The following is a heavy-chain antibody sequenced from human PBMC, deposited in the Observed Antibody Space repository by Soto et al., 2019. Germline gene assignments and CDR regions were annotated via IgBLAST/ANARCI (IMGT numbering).Heavy chain of an antibody. D-gene: IGHD2-15*01. CDR1: GFTFSSYW. Sequence: GGSLRLSCAASGFTFSSYWMSWVRQAPGKGLEWVANIKQDGSEKYYVDSVKGRFTISRDNAKNTLYLQMNSLRAEDTAVYYFAKVGRDGHKEPDYWRQGTLVTVSS. V-gene: IGHV3-7*03. J-gene: IGHJ4*02. CDR3: AKVGRDGHKEPDY. CDR2: IKQDGSEK.